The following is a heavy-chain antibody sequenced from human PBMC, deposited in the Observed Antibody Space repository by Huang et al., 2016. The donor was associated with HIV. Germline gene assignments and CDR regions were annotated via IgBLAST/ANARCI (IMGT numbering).Heavy chain of an antibody. J-gene: IGHJ3*02. D-gene: IGHD2-21*01. CDR3: ATGFDTYYEI. CDR1: GYTLTELS. Sequence: QVQLLQSVAEVTKPGASVKVSCKVSGYTLTELSIPWVRQAPGKGREWMGGFGPENGETNYAQKFQGRGTMTEDTSTDTAYMELNSLRSEDTAVYYCATGFDTYYEIWGQGTMVIASS. CDR2: FGPENGET. V-gene: IGHV1-24*01.